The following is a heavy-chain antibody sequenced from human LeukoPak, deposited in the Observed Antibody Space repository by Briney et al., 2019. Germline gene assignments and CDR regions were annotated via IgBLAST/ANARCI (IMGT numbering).Heavy chain of an antibody. CDR3: AIMVTGYFDY. V-gene: IGHV3-48*03. CDR2: ISSSGSTI. CDR1: GFSFSDYA. Sequence: GGSLRLSCVSSGFSFSDYAMNWVRQAPGKGLEWVSYISSSGSTIYYADSVKGRFTISRDNAKNSLYLQMNSLRAEDTAVYYCAIMVTGYFDYWGQGTLVTVSS. J-gene: IGHJ4*02. D-gene: IGHD3-16*01.